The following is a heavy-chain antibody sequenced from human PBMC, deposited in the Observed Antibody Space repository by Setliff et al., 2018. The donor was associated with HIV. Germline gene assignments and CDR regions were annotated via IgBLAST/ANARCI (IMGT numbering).Heavy chain of an antibody. D-gene: IGHD3-3*01. CDR1: GGSFSGYY. V-gene: IGHV4-34*01. CDR2: INHSGST. Sequence: SETLSLTCAVYGGSFSGYYWSWIRQPPGKGLEWIGEINHSGSTNYNPSLKSRVTISVDTSKNQFSLKLSSVTAADTAVYYCARDYTNAFDIWGQGKAGHRLL. CDR3: ARDYTNAFDI. J-gene: IGHJ3*02.